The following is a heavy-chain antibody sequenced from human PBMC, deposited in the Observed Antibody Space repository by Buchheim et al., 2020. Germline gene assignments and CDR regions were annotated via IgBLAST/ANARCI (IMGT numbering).Heavy chain of an antibody. CDR2: ISEMCDSK. V-gene: IGHV3-23*01. CDR1: GFIFSNYA. Sequence: EVPLLESGGGLVQPGGSLRLSCAASGFIFSNYAMNWVRQAPGKGLEWFSGISEMCDSKYYADSEKGRFTISRDNSKNTLYLQMDSLRAEDTAIYSCAQDASTVTLYYFDSWGKGTL. J-gene: IGHJ4*02. CDR3: AQDASTVTLYYFDS. D-gene: IGHD4-17*01.